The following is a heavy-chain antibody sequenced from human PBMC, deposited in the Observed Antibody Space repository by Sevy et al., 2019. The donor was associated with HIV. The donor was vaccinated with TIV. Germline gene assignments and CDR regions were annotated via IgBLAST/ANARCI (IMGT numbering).Heavy chain of an antibody. J-gene: IGHJ5*02. CDR2: FDVQDGET. D-gene: IGHD2-15*01. V-gene: IGHV1-24*01. CDR3: AAVGLRYCSGSSCYQGDWFDP. CDR1: GYSLNKLS. Sequence: ASVKVSCKVSGYSLNKLSIHWVRQGPGKGLEWMGDFDVQDGETIYAKKFQGRLKMTVDTNTDTAYIELSRLTSEYTAVYYCAAVGLRYCSGSSCYQGDWFDPWGQGSLVTVSS.